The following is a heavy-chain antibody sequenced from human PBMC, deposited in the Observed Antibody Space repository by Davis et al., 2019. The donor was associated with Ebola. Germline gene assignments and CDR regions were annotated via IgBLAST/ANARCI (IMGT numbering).Heavy chain of an antibody. CDR1: GYSFTSYW. D-gene: IGHD4-17*01. Sequence: GESLKTSCKGSGYSFTSYWIGWVRQMPGKGLEWMRIIYPGDSDTRYSPSFQGQVTISADKSISTAYLQWSSLKASDTAMYYCARGGYGDYVSDWYFDLWGRGTLVTVSS. V-gene: IGHV5-51*01. J-gene: IGHJ2*01. CDR2: IYPGDSDT. CDR3: ARGGYGDYVSDWYFDL.